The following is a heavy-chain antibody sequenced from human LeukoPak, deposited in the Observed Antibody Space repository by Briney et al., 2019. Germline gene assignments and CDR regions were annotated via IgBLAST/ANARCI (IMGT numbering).Heavy chain of an antibody. Sequence: PGRSLTLSCAASALTFSSYAMHWVRQAPGKGLEWVAVISYDGSNKYYADSVKVRVTISIDNSKNTLYLQMNSLRAEDTAVYYCARGVTIFGVTAYFDYWGQGTLVTVSS. CDR1: ALTFSSYA. CDR3: ARGVTIFGVTAYFDY. V-gene: IGHV3-30*04. CDR2: ISYDGSNK. D-gene: IGHD3-3*01. J-gene: IGHJ4*02.